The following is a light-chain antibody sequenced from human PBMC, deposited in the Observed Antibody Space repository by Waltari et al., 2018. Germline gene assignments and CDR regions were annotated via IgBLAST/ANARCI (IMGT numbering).Light chain of an antibody. J-gene: IGLJ2*01. CDR1: SSNIGSNV. V-gene: IGLV1-44*01. Sequence: QSVLTQPPSASGTPGQRVTISCSGSSSNIGSNVVNWHRQVPGAAPTLLIYSNNQRPSGVPDRFSAAKSGTSASLAISGLQADEEADYYCVAWDDTVNGLVVGAGTKLTVL. CDR3: VAWDDTVNGLV. CDR2: SNN.